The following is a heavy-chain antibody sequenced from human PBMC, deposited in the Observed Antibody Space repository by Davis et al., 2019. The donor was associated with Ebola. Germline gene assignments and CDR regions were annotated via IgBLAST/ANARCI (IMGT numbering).Heavy chain of an antibody. J-gene: IGHJ6*04. CDR3: AGSRDGMDV. CDR1: GFTFSSYA. Sequence: GESLKISCAASGFTFSSYAMHWARQASGKGLEWVGRIRSKANSYAAAYAASVKGRFTISRDDSKNTAYLQMNSLKTEDTAVYYCAGSRDGMDVWGKGTTVTVSS. V-gene: IGHV3-73*01. CDR2: IRSKANSYAA. D-gene: IGHD2-2*01.